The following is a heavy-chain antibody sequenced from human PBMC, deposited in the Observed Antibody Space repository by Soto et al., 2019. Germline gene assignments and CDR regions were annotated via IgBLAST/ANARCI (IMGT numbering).Heavy chain of an antibody. CDR1: GDSVSSNSAA. J-gene: IGHJ4*02. D-gene: IGHD6-19*01. V-gene: IGHV6-1*01. CDR2: TYYRSKWYN. Sequence: PSQTLSLTCAISGDSVSSNSAAWNWIRQSPSRGLEWLGRTYYRSKWYNDYAVSVKSRITINPDTSKNQFSLQLNSVTPGDTAVYYCARGMDSSGWYRGNFDYWGQGTLVTVSS. CDR3: ARGMDSSGWYRGNFDY.